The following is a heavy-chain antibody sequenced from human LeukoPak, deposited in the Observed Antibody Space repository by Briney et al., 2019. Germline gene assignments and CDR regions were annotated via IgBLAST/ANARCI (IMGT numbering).Heavy chain of an antibody. CDR1: GFTFSSYW. J-gene: IGHJ4*02. CDR2: IKQDGSEK. CDR3: AREGGRTVAGTFDN. D-gene: IGHD6-19*01. V-gene: IGHV3-7*01. Sequence: PGGSLRLSCAASGFTFSSYWMSWVRQAPGKGLEWVANIKQDGSEKYYVDSVKGRFTISRDNSKNTLYMEVNSLRAEDTAVYYCAREGGRTVAGTFDNWGQGTLVTVSS.